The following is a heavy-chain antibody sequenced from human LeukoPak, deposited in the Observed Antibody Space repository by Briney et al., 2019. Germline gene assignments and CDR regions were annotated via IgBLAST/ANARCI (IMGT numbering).Heavy chain of an antibody. CDR2: IIPIFGTA. CDR1: GGTFSSYA. Sequence: SVKVSCKASGGTFSSYAISWVRQAPGQGLEWMGRIIPIFGTANYAQKFQGRVTITTDESTSTAYMELSSLRSEDTAVYYCARRRESSGLIFDYWGQGALVTVSS. CDR3: ARRRESSGLIFDY. D-gene: IGHD6-19*01. J-gene: IGHJ4*02. V-gene: IGHV1-69*05.